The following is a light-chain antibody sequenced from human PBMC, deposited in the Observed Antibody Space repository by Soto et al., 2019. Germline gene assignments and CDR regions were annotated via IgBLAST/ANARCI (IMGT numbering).Light chain of an antibody. CDR1: QSVSSY. CDR2: EGS. J-gene: IGKJ1*01. CDR3: QQRNNWPWT. Sequence: DIVCTQSPATMSLSPLQTATLSFRASQSVSSYLAWYQQKAGQAPRLLIYEGSNRATGIPTRFSGSGSGTDFTLTISGLEPEDFAVYYCQQRNNWPWTFGQGTKVAIK. V-gene: IGKV3-11*01.